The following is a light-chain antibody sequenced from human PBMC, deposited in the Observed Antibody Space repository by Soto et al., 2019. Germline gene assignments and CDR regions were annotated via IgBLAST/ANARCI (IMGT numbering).Light chain of an antibody. CDR3: QQRSNWRPPIT. CDR1: QSVSSY. CDR2: DAS. V-gene: IGKV3-11*01. Sequence: IVVTPSPSTLSVSPGERATLSCRASQSVSSYLAWYQQKPGRAPRLLIYDASNRATGIPARFSGSGSGTDFTLTISSLEPEDFAVYYCQQRSNWRPPITFGQGTRLEIK. J-gene: IGKJ5*01.